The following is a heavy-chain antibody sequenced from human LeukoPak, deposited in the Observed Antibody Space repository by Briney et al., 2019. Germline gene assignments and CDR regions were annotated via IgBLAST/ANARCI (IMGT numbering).Heavy chain of an antibody. CDR2: ISWNSGSI. J-gene: IGHJ6*02. Sequence: GRSLRLSCAASGFTFDDYAMHWVRQAPGKGLEWVSGISWNSGSIGYADSVKGRFTISRDNAKNSLYLQMNSLRAEDTALYYCAKAEPPGRYYYYGMAVWGQGTTVTVSS. CDR1: GFTFDDYA. D-gene: IGHD1-26*01. V-gene: IGHV3-9*01. CDR3: AKAEPPGRYYYYGMAV.